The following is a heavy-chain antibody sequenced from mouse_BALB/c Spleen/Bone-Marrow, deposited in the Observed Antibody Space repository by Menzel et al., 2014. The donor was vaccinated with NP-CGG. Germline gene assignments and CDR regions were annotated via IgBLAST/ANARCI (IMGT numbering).Heavy chain of an antibody. CDR1: GFNIKDTY. CDR3: ARSRDYGSSYYAMDY. D-gene: IGHD1-1*01. J-gene: IGHJ4*01. Sequence: VQLQQSGAELVKPGASVKLSCPASGFNIKDTYMHWVKQRPEQGLEWIGRIDPANGNTKYDPKFQGKATITADTSSNTAYLQLSSLTSEDTAVYYCARSRDYGSSYYAMDYWGQGTSVTVSS. CDR2: IDPANGNT. V-gene: IGHV14-3*02.